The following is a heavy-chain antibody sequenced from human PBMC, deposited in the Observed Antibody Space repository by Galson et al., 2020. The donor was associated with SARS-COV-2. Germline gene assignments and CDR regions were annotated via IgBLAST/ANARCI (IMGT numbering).Heavy chain of an antibody. Sequence: SETLSLTCTVSDDSISSFYWSWIRQPAGQGLEWIGRIYASGGTNYNPSLKSRATMSVDTSKKQFSLKLSSVTAADTAVYYCARDLSLVRGPTVSNWVDPWGQGILVTVSS. V-gene: IGHV4-4*07. CDR1: DDSISSFY. D-gene: IGHD3-10*01. CDR3: ARDLSLVRGPTVSNWVDP. CDR2: IYASGGT. J-gene: IGHJ5*02.